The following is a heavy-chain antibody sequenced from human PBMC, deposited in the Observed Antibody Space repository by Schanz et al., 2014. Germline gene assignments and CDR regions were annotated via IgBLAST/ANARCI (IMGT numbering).Heavy chain of an antibody. J-gene: IGHJ4*02. Sequence: EVQLVESGGGLVQPGGSLRLSCAASGYTFSDHFMDWVRQAPGKGLVWVSRTSHDGSFTTFADSVKGRFTISRDNAKNALYLQMNSLRAEDTAVYYCVRDTDYHFDYWGQGTLVTVSS. D-gene: IGHD4-17*01. CDR1: GYTFSDHF. CDR3: VRDTDYHFDY. CDR2: TSHDGSFT. V-gene: IGHV3-74*01.